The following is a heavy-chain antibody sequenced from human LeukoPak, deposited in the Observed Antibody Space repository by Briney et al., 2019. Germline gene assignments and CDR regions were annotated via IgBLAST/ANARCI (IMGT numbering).Heavy chain of an antibody. J-gene: IGHJ4*02. D-gene: IGHD6-19*01. CDR2: INHSGST. CDR3: ARGSGWYGI. V-gene: IGHV4-34*01. CDR1: GGSFSGYY. Sequence: PSETLSLTCAVYGGSFSGYYWSWIHQPPGKGLEWIGEINHSGSTNYNPSLKSRVTISVDTSKNQFSLELSSVTAADTAVYYCARGSGWYGIWGQGTLVTVSS.